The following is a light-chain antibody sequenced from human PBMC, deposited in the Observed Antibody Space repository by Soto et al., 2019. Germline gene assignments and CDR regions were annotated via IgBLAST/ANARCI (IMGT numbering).Light chain of an antibody. CDR3: AAWDDSMNTSV. Sequence: QTVLTKPPAASGTPGHRFAISCCGRSSITDSYVYWYQQLPGTAPKLLIYRNNQLPSGVPDRFSGSKSGTSASLAISVLRSDDETDYYCAAWDDSMNTSVFATGTTVTVL. CDR1: SSITDSY. CDR2: RNN. J-gene: IGLJ1*01. V-gene: IGLV1-47*01.